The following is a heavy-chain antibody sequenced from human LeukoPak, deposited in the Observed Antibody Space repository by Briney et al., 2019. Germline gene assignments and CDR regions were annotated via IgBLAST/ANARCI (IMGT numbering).Heavy chain of an antibody. V-gene: IGHV3-23*01. CDR3: AKAGIGADGAGFLCEY. Sequence: PGGSLTLSCAASGFTFSDYAMSRVRQAPGKGLEWVSTASYYVGKQYHADSVRGRFSVSRDNSRNTVSLQMSSLRVEDTGIYYCAKAGIGADGAGFLCEYWGQGTLVTVSS. CDR2: ASYYVGKQ. D-gene: IGHD1-1*01. CDR1: GFTFSDYA. J-gene: IGHJ4*02.